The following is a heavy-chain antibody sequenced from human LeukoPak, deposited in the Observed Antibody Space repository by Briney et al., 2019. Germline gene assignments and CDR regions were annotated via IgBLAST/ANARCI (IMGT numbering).Heavy chain of an antibody. CDR3: ARGIVGVTYFDE. D-gene: IGHD1-26*01. CDR2: IYYSGST. CDR1: GGSVSSGGFY. J-gene: IGHJ4*02. Sequence: ASETLSLTCSVSGGSVSSGGFYRTWIRQPPGRGLEWIGYIYYSGSTEYNPSLKSRVTISVDTSKNHFSLILNSVTAADTAVYYCARGIVGVTYFDEWGQGMLVTVSS. V-gene: IGHV4-61*03.